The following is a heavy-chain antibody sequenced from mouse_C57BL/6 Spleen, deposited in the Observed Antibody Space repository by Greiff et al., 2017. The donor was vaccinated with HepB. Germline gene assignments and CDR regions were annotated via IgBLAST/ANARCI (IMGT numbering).Heavy chain of an antibody. CDR3: ARSHYGRSYQAWFAY. Sequence: QVQLQQPGAELVRPGSSVKLSCKASGYTFTSYWMHWVKQRPIQGLEWIGNIDPSDSETHYNQKFKDKATLTVDKSSSTAYMQLSSRTSEDSAVYYCARSHYGRSYQAWFAYWGQGTLVTVSA. D-gene: IGHD1-1*01. V-gene: IGHV1-52*01. CDR2: IDPSDSET. J-gene: IGHJ3*01. CDR1: GYTFTSYW.